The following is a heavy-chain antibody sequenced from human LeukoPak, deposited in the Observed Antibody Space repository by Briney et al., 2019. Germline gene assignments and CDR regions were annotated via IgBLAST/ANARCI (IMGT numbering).Heavy chain of an antibody. CDR1: AGTFSSYA. D-gene: IGHD5-18*01. J-gene: IGHJ4*02. Sequence: ASVKVACKASAGTFSSYAISWVRQAPGQGLEWMGGIIPIFGTANYAQKFQGRVTITTDESTSTAYMELSSLRSEDTAVYYRARDFGYSYGYNYFDYWGQGTLVTVSS. CDR2: IIPIFGTA. V-gene: IGHV1-69*05. CDR3: ARDFGYSYGYNYFDY.